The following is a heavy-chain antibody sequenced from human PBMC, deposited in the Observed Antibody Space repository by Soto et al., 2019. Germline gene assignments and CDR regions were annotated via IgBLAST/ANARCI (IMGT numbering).Heavy chain of an antibody. D-gene: IGHD3-10*02. J-gene: IGHJ6*02. CDR2: IYHSGST. Sequence: SETLSLTCAVSGGSISSSNWWSWVRQHPGKGLEWIGEIYHSGSTNYNPSLKSRVNISVDKSKNHFSLKLSSVTAADTAVYYCAIVRGGYYYAMDVWGQGTTVT. CDR3: AIVRGGYYYAMDV. V-gene: IGHV4-4*02. CDR1: GGSISSSNW.